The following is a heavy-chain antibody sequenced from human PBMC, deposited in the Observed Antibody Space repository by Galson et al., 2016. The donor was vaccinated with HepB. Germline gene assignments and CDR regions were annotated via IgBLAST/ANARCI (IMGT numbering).Heavy chain of an antibody. V-gene: IGHV5-10-1*01. CDR3: ARQAGGAFDI. J-gene: IGHJ3*02. CDR2: IDPSDSAT. CDR1: GFTFTNYW. D-gene: IGHD3-10*01. Sequence: QSGAEVKKSGESLRISCKAAGFTFTNYWITWVRQMPGRGLDWMGRIDPSDSATFYSPSFQGHVAISADKSITTAYLHWSSLTASDTAVYYCARQAGGAFDIWGRGTAVTVSS.